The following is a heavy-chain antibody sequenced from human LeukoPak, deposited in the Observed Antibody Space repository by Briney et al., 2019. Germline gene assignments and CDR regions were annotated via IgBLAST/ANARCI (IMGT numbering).Heavy chain of an antibody. J-gene: IGHJ4*02. CDR2: IYYSGST. D-gene: IGHD3-22*01. CDR3: ASSFTYYYDSSGYYPYYFDY. Sequence: PSETLSLTCTVSGGSISSGGYYWSWIRQHPGKGLEWIGYIYYSGSTYYNPSLKSRVTISVGTSKNQFSLKLSSVTAADTAVYYCASSFTYYYDSSGYYPYYFDYWGQGTLVTVSS. CDR1: GGSISSGGYY. V-gene: IGHV4-31*03.